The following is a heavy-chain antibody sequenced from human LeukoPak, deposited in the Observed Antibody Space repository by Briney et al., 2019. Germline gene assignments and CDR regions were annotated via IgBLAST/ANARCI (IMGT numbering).Heavy chain of an antibody. D-gene: IGHD3-22*01. Sequence: GGSLRLSCAASGFTFSSYGMHWVRQAPGKGLEWVAVIWYDGSNKYYADSVKGRFTISRDNSKNTLYLQMNSLRAEDTAVYYCASETYYYDSSGYYFVRPWGQGTLVTVSS. J-gene: IGHJ5*02. CDR2: IWYDGSNK. CDR3: ASETYYYDSSGYYFVRP. CDR1: GFTFSSYG. V-gene: IGHV3-33*08.